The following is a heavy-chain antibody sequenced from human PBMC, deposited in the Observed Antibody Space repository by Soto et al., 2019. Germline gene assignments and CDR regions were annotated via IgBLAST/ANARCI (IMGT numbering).Heavy chain of an antibody. Sequence: EVQLVESGGGLVEPGGSLRLSCAASGFTFNGAWMNWVRQGPGKGLEWVGRVKSKVDGETIDYAAPVKGRFTISRDASRNMVYLQMNSLSTEDTAMYYCSADLPDWGAYAFDYWGQGALVTVSS. CDR2: VKSKVDGETI. CDR1: GFTFNGAW. D-gene: IGHD3-16*01. CDR3: SADLPDWGAYAFDY. V-gene: IGHV3-15*07. J-gene: IGHJ4*02.